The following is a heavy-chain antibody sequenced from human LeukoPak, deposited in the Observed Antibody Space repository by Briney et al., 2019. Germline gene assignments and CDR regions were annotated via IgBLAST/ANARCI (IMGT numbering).Heavy chain of an antibody. CDR1: GFTVSSNY. V-gene: IGHV3-53*01. Sequence: PGGSLRLSCAASGFTVSSNYMSWVRQAPGKGLEWVSIIYSGGSTYYADSVKGRFTISRDNSKNTLYLQMNSLRAEDTAVYYCARDFSPYCGGDCYFDAFDMWGQGTVVTVSS. CDR3: ARDFSPYCGGDCYFDAFDM. CDR2: IYSGGST. J-gene: IGHJ3*02. D-gene: IGHD2-21*01.